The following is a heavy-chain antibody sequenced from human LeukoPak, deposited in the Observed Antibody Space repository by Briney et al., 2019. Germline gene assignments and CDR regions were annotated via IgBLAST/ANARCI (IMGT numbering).Heavy chain of an antibody. CDR2: ISSSRSYI. Sequence: GGSLTLSWPASGFTLSSYTLNWVRQPPGKGLGWASSISSSRSYIYYADSVKGRFTISRDNAKNSLYLQMNSLRAEDTAVYYCARDLTSRYSYGRDYWGQGTLVTVSS. CDR3: ARDLTSRYSYGRDY. D-gene: IGHD5-18*01. J-gene: IGHJ4*02. CDR1: GFTLSSYT. V-gene: IGHV3-21*01.